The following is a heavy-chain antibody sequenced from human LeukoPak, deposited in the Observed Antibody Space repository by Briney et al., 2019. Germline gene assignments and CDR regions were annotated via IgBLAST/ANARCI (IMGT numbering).Heavy chain of an antibody. Sequence: ASVKVSCKASGYTFTSYYMHWVRQAPGQGLEWMGIINPSGGSTSYAQKFQGGVTMTRDTSISTAYMELSRLRSDDTAVYYCARDGGGYCSGGSCYGGIDYWGQGTLVTVSS. V-gene: IGHV1-46*01. CDR1: GYTFTSYY. J-gene: IGHJ4*02. CDR3: ARDGGGYCSGGSCYGGIDY. CDR2: INPSGGST. D-gene: IGHD2-15*01.